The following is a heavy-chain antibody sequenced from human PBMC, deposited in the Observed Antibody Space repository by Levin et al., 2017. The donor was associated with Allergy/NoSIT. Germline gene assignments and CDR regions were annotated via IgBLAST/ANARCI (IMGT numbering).Heavy chain of an antibody. CDR3: ARGGRITGTTGA. J-gene: IGHJ5*02. Sequence: SCAASGFTFSSYRMNWVRQAPGQGLEWVSSISTSSNYIYYADSVKGRFTISRDNAKNSLYLQMNSLRAEDTAVYYCARGGRITGTTGAWGQGTLVAVSS. CDR2: ISTSSNYI. D-gene: IGHD1-7*01. CDR1: GFTFSSYR. V-gene: IGHV3-21*01.